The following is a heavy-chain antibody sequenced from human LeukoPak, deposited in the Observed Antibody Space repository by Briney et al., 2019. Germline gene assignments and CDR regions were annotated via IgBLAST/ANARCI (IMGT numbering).Heavy chain of an antibody. V-gene: IGHV3-23*01. CDR1: GFTFSSYG. CDR3: AKDASVDCSGGSCYWFDP. J-gene: IGHJ5*02. CDR2: ISGSGGST. D-gene: IGHD2-15*01. Sequence: PGGSLRLSCAASGFTFSSYGMSWVRQAPGKGLEWVSAISGSGGSTYYADSVKGRFTISRDNAKNSLYLQMNSLRAEDTAVYYCAKDASVDCSGGSCYWFDPWGQGTLVTVSS.